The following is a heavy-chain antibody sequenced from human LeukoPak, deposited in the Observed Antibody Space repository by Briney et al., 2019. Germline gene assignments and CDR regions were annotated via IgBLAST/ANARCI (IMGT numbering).Heavy chain of an antibody. V-gene: IGHV4-30-4*01. CDR3: ARAGDGYNYGYYYYYMDV. CDR1: NDSISSGDYY. J-gene: IGHJ6*03. D-gene: IGHD5-24*01. Sequence: SETLSLTCTVSNDSISSGDYYWNWIRQPPGKGLEWIGYIFHRGGTSYNPSLKSRILFSVDTSQNQFSLKLSSVTAADTAVYYCARAGDGYNYGYYYYYMDVWGKGTTVTVSS. CDR2: IFHRGGT.